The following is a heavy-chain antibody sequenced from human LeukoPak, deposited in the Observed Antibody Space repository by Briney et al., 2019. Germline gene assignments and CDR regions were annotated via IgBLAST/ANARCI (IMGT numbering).Heavy chain of an antibody. Sequence: GGSLRLSCAASGFTLSSFSMNWVRQAPGKGLEWVSSISSSSSYIYYADSVKGRFTISRDNAKNSLYLQMNSLRAEDTAVYYCARAYGSGSYKFDYWGQGTLVTVSS. CDR2: ISSSSSYI. CDR3: ARAYGSGSYKFDY. V-gene: IGHV3-21*01. CDR1: GFTLSSFS. J-gene: IGHJ4*02. D-gene: IGHD3-10*01.